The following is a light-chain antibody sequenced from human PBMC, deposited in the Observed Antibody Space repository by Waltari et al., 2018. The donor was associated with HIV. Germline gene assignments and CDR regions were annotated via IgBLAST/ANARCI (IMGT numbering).Light chain of an antibody. J-gene: IGLJ3*02. CDR1: SNDVGGYNY. CDR2: DVS. Sequence: QSALTQPASVSGSPGQSITISCTGSSNDVGGYNYVSWYQQHPGKAPRLMIYDVSTRPLGVSDRCSGSKSGDTASLTISGLQPEDEADYYCESYTSTSVWVFGGGTRLTVL. V-gene: IGLV2-14*03. CDR3: ESYTSTSVWV.